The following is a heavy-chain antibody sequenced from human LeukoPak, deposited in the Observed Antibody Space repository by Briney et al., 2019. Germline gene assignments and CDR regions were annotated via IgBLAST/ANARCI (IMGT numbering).Heavy chain of an antibody. D-gene: IGHD4-23*01. Sequence: GGSLRLSCAASGFTFSSYWMHWVRQAPGKGLVWVSRINSDGSSTSYADSVKGRFTISRVNAKNTLYLQMNSLRAADTAVYYCASDDGHGGNSADYYYYGLDVWGQGTTVTVSS. CDR2: INSDGSST. V-gene: IGHV3-74*01. CDR3: ASDDGHGGNSADYYYYGLDV. CDR1: GFTFSSYW. J-gene: IGHJ6*02.